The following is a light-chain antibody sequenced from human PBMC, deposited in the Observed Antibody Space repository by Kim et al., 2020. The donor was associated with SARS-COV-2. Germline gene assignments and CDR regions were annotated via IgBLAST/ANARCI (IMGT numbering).Light chain of an antibody. CDR1: QSGSRNY. CDR2: GAS. CDR3: QQYSSSPAT. Sequence: SPGEKATRSCRASQSGSRNYLAWYQQKPGQAPRLLIYGASSRATGIPDRFSGSGSGTDFTLTITRLEPEDFAVYYCQQYSSSPATFGQGTKVDIK. J-gene: IGKJ1*01. V-gene: IGKV3-20*01.